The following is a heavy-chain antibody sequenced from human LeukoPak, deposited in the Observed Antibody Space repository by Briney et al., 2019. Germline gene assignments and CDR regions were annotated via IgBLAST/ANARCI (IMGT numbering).Heavy chain of an antibody. CDR2: ISGSGSST. J-gene: IGHJ4*02. CDR1: GFTFSSYG. Sequence: GGSLRLSCAASGFTFSSYGMSWVRQAPGKGLEWVSAISGSGSSTYYADSVRGRFTISRDNSKNTLYLQMNSLRAEDTAVYYCAISPGSITMVRGPESIDYWGQGTLVTVSS. D-gene: IGHD3-10*01. V-gene: IGHV3-23*01. CDR3: AISPGSITMVRGPESIDY.